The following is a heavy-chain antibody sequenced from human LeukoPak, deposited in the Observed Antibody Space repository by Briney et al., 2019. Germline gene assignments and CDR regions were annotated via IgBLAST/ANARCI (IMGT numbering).Heavy chain of an antibody. Sequence: GGSLRLSCAASGFTFSSYWMSWVRQAPGKGLEWVANIKQDGSEKYYVDSVKGRFTISRDNAKNSLYLQMNSLRAEDTAVYYYARSGYYYDSSGSDYWGQGTLVTVSS. D-gene: IGHD3-22*01. CDR2: IKQDGSEK. V-gene: IGHV3-7*01. J-gene: IGHJ4*02. CDR3: ARSGYYYDSSGSDY. CDR1: GFTFSSYW.